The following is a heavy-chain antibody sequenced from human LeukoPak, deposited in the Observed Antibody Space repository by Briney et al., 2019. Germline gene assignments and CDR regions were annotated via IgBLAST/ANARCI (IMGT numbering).Heavy chain of an antibody. CDR2: IKQDGSEK. J-gene: IGHJ4*02. Sequence: GGSLRLSCAASGFTFSSYWMNWVHQAPGKGLEWVANIKQDGSEKYYVDSVKGRFTISRDNAKNSLYLQMNSLRAEDTAVYYCAKVYSDFWSGVDYWGQGTLVTVSS. CDR1: GFTFSSYW. CDR3: AKVYSDFWSGVDY. V-gene: IGHV3-7*03. D-gene: IGHD3-3*01.